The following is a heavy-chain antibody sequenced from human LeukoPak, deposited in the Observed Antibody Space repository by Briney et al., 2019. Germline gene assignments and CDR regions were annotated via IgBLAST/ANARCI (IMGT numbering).Heavy chain of an antibody. CDR1: GFTFSNYA. D-gene: IGHD3-3*01. Sequence: GGSLRLSCAASGFTFSNYAMHWVRQAPGKGLEWVAFISFDGSDKYYADSVKGRFTISRDNSKNTLYLQMNSLRAEDTAVYYCAKILGSGQYFDYWGQGTLVTVSS. CDR2: ISFDGSDK. J-gene: IGHJ4*02. CDR3: AKILGSGQYFDY. V-gene: IGHV3-30-3*02.